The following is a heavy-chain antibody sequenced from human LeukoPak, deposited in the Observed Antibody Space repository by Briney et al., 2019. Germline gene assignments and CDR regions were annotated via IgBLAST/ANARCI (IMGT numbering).Heavy chain of an antibody. CDR3: AKDARRTSGWYFFDY. CDR1: GFAFSSQA. CDR2: ISDSGSIT. V-gene: IGHV3-23*01. D-gene: IGHD6-19*01. Sequence: PGGSLRLSCAASGFAFSSQAMSWGRQAPGQGLEWGSGISDSGSITYYADSVKGRFTISRDNSKNTLFLQMNSLRAEDTAVYYCAKDARRTSGWYFFDYWGQGSLVTVSS. J-gene: IGHJ4*02.